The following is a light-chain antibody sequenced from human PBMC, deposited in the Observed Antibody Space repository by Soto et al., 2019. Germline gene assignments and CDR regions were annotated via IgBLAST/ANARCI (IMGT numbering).Light chain of an antibody. CDR3: QQRSNWPWT. CDR2: DAS. Sequence: EIVLTQSPATLSLSPGERATLSCRASQSVSSYLAWYQQKPGQAPRLLIYDASNRATGIQDRFSGSGSGTDFPLTISSLEPEDFAVYYCQQRSNWPWTFGQGTKVEIK. J-gene: IGKJ1*01. V-gene: IGKV3-11*01. CDR1: QSVSSY.